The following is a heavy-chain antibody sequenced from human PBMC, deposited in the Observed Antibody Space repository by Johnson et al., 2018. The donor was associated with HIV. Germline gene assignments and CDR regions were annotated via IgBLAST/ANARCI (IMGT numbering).Heavy chain of an antibody. CDR2: VLYDGGKK. D-gene: IGHD1-14*01. J-gene: IGHJ3*01. Sequence: QVQLVESGGGVVQPGWSLRLSCAASGFTFSSYALHWVRQAPGKGLEWVAVVLYDGGKKYYLESVQGRFNISRDNSKNTLHLQMNSLRPEDTALYYCAKDQGGTYNLGAFDSWGQGTMVTVSS. V-gene: IGHV3-30*02. CDR3: AKDQGGTYNLGAFDS. CDR1: GFTFSSYA.